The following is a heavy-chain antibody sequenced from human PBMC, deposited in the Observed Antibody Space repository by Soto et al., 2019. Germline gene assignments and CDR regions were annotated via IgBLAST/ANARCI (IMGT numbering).Heavy chain of an antibody. V-gene: IGHV3-48*02. J-gene: IGHJ4*02. Sequence: EVYLVNSGGGLVQPGGSLRPSCAASGFKFTSYGMNWVRQAPGKGLEWLSYISGLSDTIKYADSVRGRFTASRDNDRTTLYLHLNSLREDDTAVYYCARGGAGRPDYWGQGTLVLVSS. D-gene: IGHD6-13*01. CDR1: GFKFTSYG. CDR3: ARGGAGRPDY. CDR2: ISGLSDTI.